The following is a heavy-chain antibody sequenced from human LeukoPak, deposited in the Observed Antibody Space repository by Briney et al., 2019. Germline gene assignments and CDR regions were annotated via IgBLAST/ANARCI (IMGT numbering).Heavy chain of an antibody. Sequence: PGGSLRLSCAASGFTFSSYGMHWVRQAPGKGLEWVAVISYDGSNKYYADSVKGRFTISRDNSKNTLYPQMNSLRAEDTAVYYCAKLGDFDYWGQGTLVTVSS. J-gene: IGHJ4*02. D-gene: IGHD3-16*01. V-gene: IGHV3-30*18. CDR3: AKLGDFDY. CDR1: GFTFSSYG. CDR2: ISYDGSNK.